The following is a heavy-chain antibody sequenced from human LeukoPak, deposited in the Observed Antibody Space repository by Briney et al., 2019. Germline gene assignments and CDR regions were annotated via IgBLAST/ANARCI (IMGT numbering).Heavy chain of an antibody. CDR2: LYWNDDK. V-gene: IGHV2-5*01. CDR1: GFSLRTSGVG. J-gene: IGHJ5*02. D-gene: IGHD6-6*01. CDR3: AHSFYSSSSYWFDP. Sequence: SGPTLVKPTQTLTLTCTFSGFSLRTSGVGVGWIRQPPGKSLEWLALLYWNDDKRYSPSLKSRLTITKDTSKNQVVLTMTNMDPVDTATYYCAHSFYSSSSYWFDPWGQGTLVTVSS.